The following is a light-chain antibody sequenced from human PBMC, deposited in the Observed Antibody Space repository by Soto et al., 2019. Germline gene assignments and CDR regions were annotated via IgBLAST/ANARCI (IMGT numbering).Light chain of an antibody. V-gene: IGKV2-28*01. Sequence: DIVMTQSPLSLPVTPGEPASISCRSSQSLLHSDGYNYLDWYLQKPGQSPQLLICLGSNRASGAPDRFSGSGSGTDFTLTISRVEAEDFGVYFCMQALQTPWTFGQGTQVDVK. CDR2: LGS. J-gene: IGKJ1*01. CDR1: QSLLHSDGYNY. CDR3: MQALQTPWT.